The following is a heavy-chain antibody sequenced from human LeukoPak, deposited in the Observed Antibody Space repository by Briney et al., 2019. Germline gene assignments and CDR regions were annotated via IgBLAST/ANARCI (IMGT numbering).Heavy chain of an antibody. Sequence: ASVKVSCKTSGYTFTGYDINWVRQAAGQGFEWMGWMHPNSGDTGYAHNLQGRITITRDSSTATVFMELSSLRSEDTAMYYCTRGRLNGNVDFWGQGTLVTVSS. V-gene: IGHV1-8*01. CDR3: TRGRLNGNVDF. D-gene: IGHD1-20*01. J-gene: IGHJ4*02. CDR2: MHPNSGDT. CDR1: GYTFTGYD.